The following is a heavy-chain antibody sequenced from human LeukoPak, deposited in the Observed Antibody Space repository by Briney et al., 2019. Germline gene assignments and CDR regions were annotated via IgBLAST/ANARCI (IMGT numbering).Heavy chain of an antibody. CDR1: GGSFSGYY. CDR3: ARKISARPRGYWFDP. V-gene: IGHV4-34*01. J-gene: IGHJ5*02. CDR2: IKHSGST. D-gene: IGHD6-6*01. Sequence: SETLSLTCAVCGGSFSGYYWSWIRQPPGKGLEWMGEIKHSGSTNYNPSLKSRVTISVDTTKNQFSLKVSSVTAADTAVYYCARKISARPRGYWFDPWGQGTLVTVSS.